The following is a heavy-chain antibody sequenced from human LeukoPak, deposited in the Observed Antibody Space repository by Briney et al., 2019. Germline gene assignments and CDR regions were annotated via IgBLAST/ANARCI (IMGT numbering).Heavy chain of an antibody. CDR1: GGSFSGYY. V-gene: IGHV4-34*01. CDR2: INHSGST. CDR3: ARRDGSITAIDY. Sequence: PSETLSLTCAVYGGSFSGYYWSWIRQPPGKGLEWIGEINHSGSTNYNPSLKSRVTISVDTSKNQFSLKLSSVTAADTAVYYCARRDGSITAIDYWGQGTLVTVSS. J-gene: IGHJ4*02. D-gene: IGHD3-10*01.